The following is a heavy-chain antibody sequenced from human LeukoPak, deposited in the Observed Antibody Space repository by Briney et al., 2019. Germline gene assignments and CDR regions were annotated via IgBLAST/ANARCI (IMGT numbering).Heavy chain of an antibody. J-gene: IGHJ4*02. V-gene: IGHV3-48*03. CDR3: ARDSQQWLVPFDY. D-gene: IGHD6-19*01. CDR1: GFTFSSYE. Sequence: RGSLRLSCAASGFTFSSYEMNWVRQAPGKGLEWVSYISSSGSTIYYADSVKGRFTISRDNAKNSLYLQMNSLRAEDTAIYYCARDSQQWLVPFDYWGQGTLVTVSS. CDR2: ISSSGSTI.